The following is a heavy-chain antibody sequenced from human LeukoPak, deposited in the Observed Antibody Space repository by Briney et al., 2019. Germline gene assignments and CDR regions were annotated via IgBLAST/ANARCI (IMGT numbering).Heavy chain of an antibody. V-gene: IGHV1-8*02. Sequence: ASVKVSCKASGYAFTDYDINWVRQATGQGLEWMGWMNPNSGNTGFAQRFQDRVVLTRDTSINTAYMELSSLRSDDTAVYYCVRGNSGSYYLHWGQGALVTVSS. CDR1: GYAFTDYD. D-gene: IGHD1-26*01. CDR2: MNPNSGNT. J-gene: IGHJ4*02. CDR3: VRGNSGSYYLH.